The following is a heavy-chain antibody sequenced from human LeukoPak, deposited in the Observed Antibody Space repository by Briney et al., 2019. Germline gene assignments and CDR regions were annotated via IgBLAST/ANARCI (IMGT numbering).Heavy chain of an antibody. Sequence: GESLKISCRGSGYTFSSYWIAWVRPMPGKGLELMGIIYPGDSDTRYSPSFQGQVTISADKSISTAYLQWSSLKASDTAMYYCARRDYGGKHFDYWGQGTLVTVSS. CDR1: GYTFSSYW. CDR3: ARRDYGGKHFDY. V-gene: IGHV5-51*01. CDR2: IYPGDSDT. D-gene: IGHD4-23*01. J-gene: IGHJ4*02.